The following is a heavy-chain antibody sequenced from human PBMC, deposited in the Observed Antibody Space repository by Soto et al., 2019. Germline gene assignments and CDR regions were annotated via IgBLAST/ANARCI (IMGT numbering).Heavy chain of an antibody. D-gene: IGHD6-6*01. Sequence: GGSLRLSCAASGFTFSNAWMSWVRQAPGKGLEWVGRIKSKTDGGTTDYAAPVKGRFTISRDDSKNTLYLQMNSLKTEDTAVYYCTTVSGIAARRGPNYYYYYMDVWGKGTTVTVSS. V-gene: IGHV3-15*01. J-gene: IGHJ6*03. CDR1: GFTFSNAW. CDR3: TTVSGIAARRGPNYYYYYMDV. CDR2: IKSKTDGGTT.